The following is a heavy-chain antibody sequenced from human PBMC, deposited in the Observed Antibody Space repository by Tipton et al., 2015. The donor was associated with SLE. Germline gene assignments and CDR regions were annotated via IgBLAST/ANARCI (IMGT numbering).Heavy chain of an antibody. V-gene: IGHV3-33*06. J-gene: IGHJ6*03. CDR1: GFTFSYYD. Sequence: RSLRLSCAASGFTFSYYDMYWVRQAPGKGLEWVAVIWYDGSNEFHADSVKGRFTISRDNSKNTLYLQMNSLRAEDTAVYYCAKGTGDFYYMDVLGEGTTVTVSS. CDR2: IWYDGSNE. CDR3: AKGTGDFYYMDV. D-gene: IGHD3/OR15-3a*01.